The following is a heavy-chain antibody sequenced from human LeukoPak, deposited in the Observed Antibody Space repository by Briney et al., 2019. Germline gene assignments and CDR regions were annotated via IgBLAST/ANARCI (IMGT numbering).Heavy chain of an antibody. CDR3: ARRLAHSTGFDP. CDR2: IYYSGST. J-gene: IGHJ5*02. V-gene: IGHV4-59*01. D-gene: IGHD6-19*01. Sequence: SETLSLTCTVSGGSISSYYWSWIRQPPGKGLEWIGYIYYSGSTNYNPSLKSRVAISVDTSKNQFSLRLSSVTAADTAVYYCARRLAHSTGFDPWGQGTLVTVSS. CDR1: GGSISSYY.